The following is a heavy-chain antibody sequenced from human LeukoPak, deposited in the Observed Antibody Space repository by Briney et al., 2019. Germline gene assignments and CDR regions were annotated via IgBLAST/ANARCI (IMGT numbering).Heavy chain of an antibody. CDR3: ATLGGDMTTVGRDAFDI. CDR2: LDPEDGDT. D-gene: IGHD4-23*01. Sequence: LEASVTVSCKVSGYNIIDLSMHWVRQAPGKGLEWMGGLDPEDGDTIYAQKFQGRVTMTEDTSTDTAFMELSSLKSEDTAVYYCATLGGDMTTVGRDAFDIWGQGTMVTVSS. CDR1: GYNIIDLS. V-gene: IGHV1-24*01. J-gene: IGHJ3*02.